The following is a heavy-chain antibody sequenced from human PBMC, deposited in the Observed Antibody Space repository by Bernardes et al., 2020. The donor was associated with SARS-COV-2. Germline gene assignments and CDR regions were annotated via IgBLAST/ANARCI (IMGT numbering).Heavy chain of an antibody. CDR1: GFTFSSYA. J-gene: IGHJ3*02. D-gene: IGHD6-19*01. V-gene: IGHV3-23*01. CDR2: IRGSGGST. Sequence: GWSLRLSCAASGFTFSSYAMSWVRRAPGMGLEWVSAIRGSGGSTYYADSVTGRFTISRDNSKNTLYLQMNGLRAEDTATYYCAKEVGEQWLTDAFDIWGQGTLVTVSS. CDR3: AKEVGEQWLTDAFDI.